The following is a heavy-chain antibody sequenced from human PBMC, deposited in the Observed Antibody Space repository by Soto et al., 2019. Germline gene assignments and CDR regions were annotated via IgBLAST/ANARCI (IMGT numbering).Heavy chain of an antibody. V-gene: IGHV3-33*01. CDR1: RFTFSSYG. CDR3: ARGNYYDSRCPFCPTMDV. D-gene: IGHD3-22*01. J-gene: IGHJ6*02. CDR2: IWYDGRNK. Sequence: PGGSLRLSCAASRFTFSSYGMHWVRQAPGKGLEWVAVIWYDGRNKYYGDSVKGRFSISRDNSKNTLYLQMNSLRAEDTAVYYCARGNYYDSRCPFCPTMDVWGQGTTVTVSS.